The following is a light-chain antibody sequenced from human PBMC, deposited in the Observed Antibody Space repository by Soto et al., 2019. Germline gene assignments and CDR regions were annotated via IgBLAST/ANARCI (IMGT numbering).Light chain of an antibody. CDR1: NSDVGNYNF. CDR3: CSYAGRSTWI. CDR2: EVY. V-gene: IGLV2-23*02. Sequence: QSALTQPASGSGSPGQSITISCTGTNSDVGNYNFVSWYQQYPGQAPRPMIYEVYKRPSGVSNRFSGSKSGNTASLAISGLQAEDEADYYCCSYAGRSTWIFGGGTKVTVL. J-gene: IGLJ2*01.